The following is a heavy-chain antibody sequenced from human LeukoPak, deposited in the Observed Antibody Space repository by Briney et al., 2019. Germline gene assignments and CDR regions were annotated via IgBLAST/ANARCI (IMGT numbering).Heavy chain of an antibody. Sequence: SETLSLTCAVSGDSISSGNWWSWVRQPPGKGLEWIGEIHHSGSINYNPSLKSRVTISVDKPNNQLSLKMTSVTAADTAVYYCARGLVDTGRSRFDYWGQGTLVTVSS. CDR1: GDSISSGNW. CDR2: IHHSGSI. CDR3: ARGLVDTGRSRFDY. J-gene: IGHJ4*02. V-gene: IGHV4-4*02. D-gene: IGHD5-12*01.